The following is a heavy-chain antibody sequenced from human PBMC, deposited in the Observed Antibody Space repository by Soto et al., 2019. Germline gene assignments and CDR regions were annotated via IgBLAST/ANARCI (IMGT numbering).Heavy chain of an antibody. CDR1: GFTFSSYS. J-gene: IGHJ6*02. Sequence: XVSLRLSCATSGFTFSSYSMNWVRQAPGKGLEWVSSISSSSSYIYYADSVKGRFTISRDNAKNSLYLQMNSLRAEDTAVYYCARRRVYGMDVWGQGTMVTVSS. V-gene: IGHV3-21*01. CDR3: ARRRVYGMDV. CDR2: ISSSSSYI.